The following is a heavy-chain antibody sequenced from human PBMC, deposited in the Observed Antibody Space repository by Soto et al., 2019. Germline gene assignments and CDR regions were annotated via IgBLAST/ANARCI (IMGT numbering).Heavy chain of an antibody. V-gene: IGHV1-69*13. D-gene: IGHD3-9*01. CDR3: ARTGYRITYFDY. CDR1: GGTFSSYA. Sequence: SVKVSCKASGGTFSSYAISWVRQAPGQGLEWMGGIIPIFGTANYAQKFQGRVTITADESTCTAYMELSSLRSEDTAVYYCARTGYRITYFDYWRQGTLVTVSS. CDR2: IIPIFGTA. J-gene: IGHJ4*02.